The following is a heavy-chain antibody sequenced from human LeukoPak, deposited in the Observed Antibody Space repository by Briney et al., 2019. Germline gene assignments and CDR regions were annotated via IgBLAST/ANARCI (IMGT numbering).Heavy chain of an antibody. CDR2: ISSSGNTI. V-gene: IGHV3-11*04. CDR3: ARVRYDSSGEFDY. D-gene: IGHD3-22*01. Sequence: GGSLRLSCVASGFTFSDYYMSWIRQAPGKGLEWVSYISSSGNTIYYADSVKGRFTISRDNAKNTLYLQMNSLRAEDTAVYYCARVRYDSSGEFDYWGQGTLVTVSS. CDR1: GFTFSDYY. J-gene: IGHJ4*02.